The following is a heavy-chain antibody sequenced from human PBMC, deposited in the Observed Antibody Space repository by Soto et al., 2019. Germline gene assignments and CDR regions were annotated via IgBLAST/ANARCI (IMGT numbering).Heavy chain of an antibody. Sequence: GGSLRLSCAASGFTFSSYSMNWVRQAPGKGLEWVSSISSSSSYIYYADSVKGRFTISRDSAKNSLYLQMNSLRAEDAAVYYCARDPAEYYDFWSGYPDLGGMDVWGQGTTVTVSS. D-gene: IGHD3-3*01. J-gene: IGHJ6*02. CDR2: ISSSSSYI. V-gene: IGHV3-21*01. CDR3: ARDPAEYYDFWSGYPDLGGMDV. CDR1: GFTFSSYS.